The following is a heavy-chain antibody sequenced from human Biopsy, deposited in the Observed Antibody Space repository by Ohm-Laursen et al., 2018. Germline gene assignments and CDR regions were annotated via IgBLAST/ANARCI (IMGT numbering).Heavy chain of an antibody. Sequence: SLRLSCAASGFSVSSYDMNWVRQAPGKGLEWISYISETSSHIYDADSVMGRFTVAGDIAKNSLYLQLNSLSVEDTAVYYCARDSSRRAREGGMDVWGQGTTVTVSS. CDR2: ISETSSHI. D-gene: IGHD6-6*01. CDR1: GFSVSSYD. V-gene: IGHV3-21*01. CDR3: ARDSSRRAREGGMDV. J-gene: IGHJ6*02.